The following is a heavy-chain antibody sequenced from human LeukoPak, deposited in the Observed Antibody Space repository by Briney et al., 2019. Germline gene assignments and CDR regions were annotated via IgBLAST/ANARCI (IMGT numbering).Heavy chain of an antibody. V-gene: IGHV4-39*07. CDR3: ARGRGIQLWSRAEYFQH. D-gene: IGHD5-18*01. Sequence: SETLSLTCTVSGGSISISNYFWSWIRQPPGKGLEWIGSIHYSGRTYYNPSLKGLFTISVDTSKNQFSLKLSSVTAADTAVYYCARGRGIQLWSRAEYFQHWGQGTLVTVSS. J-gene: IGHJ1*01. CDR1: GGSISISNYF. CDR2: IHYSGRT.